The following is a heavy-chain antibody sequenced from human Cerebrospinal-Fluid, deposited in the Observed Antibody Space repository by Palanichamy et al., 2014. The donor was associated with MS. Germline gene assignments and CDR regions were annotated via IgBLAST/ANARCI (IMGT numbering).Heavy chain of an antibody. Sequence: QVHLQQWGAGLLKPSETLSLTCAVYGGAFSGFYWNWIRQSPGKGLEWIGEINHSGNTKYNPSLKSRVTISVDKSKNQFSLNLSSVSAADTAVYYCASKGQRGYSGYVREEAFDIWGRGTVVTVSS. J-gene: IGHJ3*02. CDR2: INHSGNT. CDR1: GGAFSGFY. CDR3: ASKGQRGYSGYVREEAFDI. D-gene: IGHD5-12*01. V-gene: IGHV4-34*02.